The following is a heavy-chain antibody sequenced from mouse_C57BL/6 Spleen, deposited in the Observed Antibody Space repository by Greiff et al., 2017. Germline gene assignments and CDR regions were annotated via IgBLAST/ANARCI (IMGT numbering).Heavy chain of an antibody. Sequence: QVQLQQPGAELVKPGASVKMSCKASGYTFTSYWITWVKQRPGQGLEWIGDIYPGSGSTNYNEKFKSKATLTVDTSSSTAYMQLSSLTSEDSAVYYCARYRDYSNYGGYFDVWGTGTTVTVSS. CDR3: ARYRDYSNYGGYFDV. CDR2: IYPGSGST. CDR1: GYTFTSYW. J-gene: IGHJ1*03. V-gene: IGHV1-55*01. D-gene: IGHD2-5*01.